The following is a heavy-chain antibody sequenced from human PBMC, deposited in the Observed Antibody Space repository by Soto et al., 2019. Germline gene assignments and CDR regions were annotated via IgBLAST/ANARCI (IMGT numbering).Heavy chain of an antibody. J-gene: IGHJ4*02. CDR2: ISGSGGST. Sequence: EVQLLESGGGLVQPGGSLRLSCAASGFTFSSYAMSWVRQAPGKGLEWVSAISGSGGSTYYADSVKGRFTISRDNSKNTLYLQMISLRAEDTAVYYCAKDQNPSGYSYSGYWGQGTLVTVSS. CDR1: GFTFSSYA. V-gene: IGHV3-23*01. CDR3: AKDQNPSGYSYSGY. D-gene: IGHD5-18*01.